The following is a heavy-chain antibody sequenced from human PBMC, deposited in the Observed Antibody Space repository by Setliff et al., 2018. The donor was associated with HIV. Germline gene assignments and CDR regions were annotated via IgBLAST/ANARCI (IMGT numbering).Heavy chain of an antibody. CDR1: GFTFISYA. CDR2: ISGSGGST. D-gene: IGHD3-10*01. Sequence: AGGSLRLSCAASGFTFISYAMSWVRQAPGKGLEWVSAISGSGGSTYYADSVKGRFTISRDNSKNTLYLRLYSLRAEDTAIYYCAKDLGNYYYMDVWGKGTTVTVSS. J-gene: IGHJ6*03. CDR3: AKDLGNYYYMDV. V-gene: IGHV3-23*01.